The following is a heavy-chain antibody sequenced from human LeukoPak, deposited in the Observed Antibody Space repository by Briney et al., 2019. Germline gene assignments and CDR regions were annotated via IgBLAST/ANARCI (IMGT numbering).Heavy chain of an antibody. CDR2: IYYSGST. Sequence: KPSETLSLTCTVSGGSVSSGSYYWSWIRQPPGKGLEWIGYIYYSGSTNYNPSLKSRVTISVDTSKNQFSLKLSSVTAADTAVYYCARSPVAAAGYGDFDYWGQGTLVTVSS. D-gene: IGHD6-13*01. J-gene: IGHJ4*02. CDR1: GGSVSSGSYY. V-gene: IGHV4-61*01. CDR3: ARSPVAAAGYGDFDY.